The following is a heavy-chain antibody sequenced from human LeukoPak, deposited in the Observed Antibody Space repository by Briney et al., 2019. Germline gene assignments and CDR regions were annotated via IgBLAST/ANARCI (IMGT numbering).Heavy chain of an antibody. J-gene: IGHJ4*02. V-gene: IGHV5-51*01. CDR3: ASLPRGSGFDY. CDR2: IHPGDSET. Sequence: GEPLKISCRGSGYIFNYWIGWVRQMPGKGLEWMGIIHPGDSETRYSPSFEGHVTLSADKSISTAYLQWTSLKASDTAMYYCASLPRGSGFDYWGQGTLVTVSS. CDR1: GYIFNYW. D-gene: IGHD6-19*01.